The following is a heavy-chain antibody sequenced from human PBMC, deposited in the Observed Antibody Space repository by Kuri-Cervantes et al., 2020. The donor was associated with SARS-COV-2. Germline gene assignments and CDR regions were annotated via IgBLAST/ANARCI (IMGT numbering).Heavy chain of an antibody. CDR1: GYTFTGYY. D-gene: IGHD4-23*01. CDR2: INPSGGST. V-gene: IGHV1-46*01. Sequence: ASVKVSCKASGYTFTGYYMHWVRQAPGQGLEWMGIINPSGGSTSYAQKFQGRVTMTRDTSTSTAYMELSSLRSEDTAMYYCARTSWYRGPGYGGYYYYYMDVWGKGTTVTVSS. J-gene: IGHJ6*03. CDR3: ARTSWYRGPGYGGYYYYYMDV.